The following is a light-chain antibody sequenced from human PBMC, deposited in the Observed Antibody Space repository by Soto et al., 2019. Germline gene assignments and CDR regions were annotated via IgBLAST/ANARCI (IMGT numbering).Light chain of an antibody. J-gene: IGKJ1*01. V-gene: IGKV1-9*01. Sequence: IQLTKNKSSLSASVGDRVTVTCRASQGIGTYLVWYQQKSGKAPTVLIYASSTLQTGVPSRFSGSGSGTDFSLTISSLHPEDVATYYCQQVDSYPRPFGQGTNADI. CDR2: ASS. CDR1: QGIGTY. CDR3: QQVDSYPRP.